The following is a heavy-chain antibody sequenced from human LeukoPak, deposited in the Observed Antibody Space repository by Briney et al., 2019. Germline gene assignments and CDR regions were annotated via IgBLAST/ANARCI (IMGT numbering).Heavy chain of an antibody. CDR2: ISAGSTI. Sequence: GGSLRLSCAASGFNFGIYSLNWVRQAPGKGLEWLSYISAGSTIYYADSVKGRFTISRDNAKNSLYLQMNSLRAEDTAVYYCARDYAVAGFFDYWGQGTLVTVSS. J-gene: IGHJ4*02. CDR3: ARDYAVAGFFDY. CDR1: GFNFGIYS. V-gene: IGHV3-21*05. D-gene: IGHD6-19*01.